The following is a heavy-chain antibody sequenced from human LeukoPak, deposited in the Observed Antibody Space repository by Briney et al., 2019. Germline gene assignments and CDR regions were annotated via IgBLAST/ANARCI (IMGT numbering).Heavy chain of an antibody. J-gene: IGHJ5*02. D-gene: IGHD6-19*01. CDR2: IYYSGST. V-gene: IGHV4-59*01. CDR3: ARVAGQWLVNWFDP. Sequence: SETLSLTCTVSGGSISSYYWSWIRQPPGKGLEWIGYIYYSGSTNYNPSLKSRVTISVDTSKNQFSLKLSSVTAADTAVYYCARVAGQWLVNWFDPWGQGTLVTVSS. CDR1: GGSISSYY.